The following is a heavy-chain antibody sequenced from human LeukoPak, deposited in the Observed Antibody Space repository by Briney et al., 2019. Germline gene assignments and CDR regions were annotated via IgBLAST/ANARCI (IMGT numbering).Heavy chain of an antibody. D-gene: IGHD3-10*01. CDR3: ASGGEHCPY. CDR2: IWYDGSNK. J-gene: IGHJ4*02. CDR1: GFTFSSYA. Sequence: GGSLRLSCAASGFTFSSYAMHWVRQAPGKGPEWVALIWYDGSNKYYADSVKGRFTISRGSSKNTLYLQMNSLRAEDTAVYYCASGGEHCPYWGQGTLVTVSS. V-gene: IGHV3-33*01.